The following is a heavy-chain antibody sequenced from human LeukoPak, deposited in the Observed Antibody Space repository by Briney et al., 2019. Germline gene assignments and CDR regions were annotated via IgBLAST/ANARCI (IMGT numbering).Heavy chain of an antibody. D-gene: IGHD5-24*01. V-gene: IGHV3-23*01. CDR2: ISGSGGTT. CDR3: AKDISRTIDAFDI. CDR1: GFTLSSYA. J-gene: IGHJ3*02. Sequence: GGSLRLSCAASGFTLSSYAMSWVRQAPGKGLEWVSAISGSGGTTYYADSVKGRFTISRDNSKNTLYLQMNSLRAEDTAVYYCAKDISRTIDAFDIWGQGTMVTVSS.